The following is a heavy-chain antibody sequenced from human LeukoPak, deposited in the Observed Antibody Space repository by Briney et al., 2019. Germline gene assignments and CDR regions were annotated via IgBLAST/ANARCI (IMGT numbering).Heavy chain of an antibody. CDR3: RAAVAGDYFDL. CDR2: IRSKADSYTT. CDR1: GFTLSGAA. J-gene: IGHJ2*01. V-gene: IGHV3-73*01. Sequence: GGSLKLSCAASGFTLSGAAMHWVGQASGKGLEWLGRIRSKADSYTTAYAASVKGRFTVSRDDSKNTAYLQMNSLKTEDTAVYYCRAAVAGDYFDLWGRGTLVTVSS. D-gene: IGHD6-19*01.